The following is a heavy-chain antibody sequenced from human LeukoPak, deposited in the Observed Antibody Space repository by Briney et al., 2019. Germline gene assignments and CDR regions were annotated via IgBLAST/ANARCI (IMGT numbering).Heavy chain of an antibody. V-gene: IGHV3-11*04. CDR1: GFTFSDYY. D-gene: IGHD2-15*01. J-gene: IGHJ4*02. CDR3: ARDLSSGAVVTDY. Sequence: GGSLRLSCAASGFTFSDYYMSWIRQAPGRGLEWVSYISSSGSTIYYADSVKGRFTISRDNAKNSLYLQMNSLRAEDTAVYYCARDLSSGAVVTDYWGQGTLVTVSS. CDR2: ISSSGSTI.